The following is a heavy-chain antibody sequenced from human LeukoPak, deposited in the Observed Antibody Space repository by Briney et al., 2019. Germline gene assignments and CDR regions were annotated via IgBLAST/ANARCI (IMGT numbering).Heavy chain of an antibody. Sequence: PVGSLRLSCAASGFTFSSYWMHWVRQAPGKGLVWVSRINSDGSSTSYADSVKGRFTISRDNAKNTLYLQMNSLRAEDTAVYYCARDCSGGSRYSDAFDIWGQGTMVTVSS. CDR2: INSDGSST. V-gene: IGHV3-74*01. J-gene: IGHJ3*02. CDR1: GFTFSSYW. D-gene: IGHD2-15*01. CDR3: ARDCSGGSRYSDAFDI.